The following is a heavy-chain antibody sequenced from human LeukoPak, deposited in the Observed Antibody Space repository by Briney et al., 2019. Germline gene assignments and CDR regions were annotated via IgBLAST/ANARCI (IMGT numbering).Heavy chain of an antibody. J-gene: IGHJ3*02. Sequence: SETLSLTCTVSGDSISSYYWSWIRQPPGKGLEWIGYIYYSGSTNYNPSLKSRVTISVDTSKNQFSLKLSSVTAADTAVYYCACNYYDSSGYYADAFDIWGQGTMVTVSS. V-gene: IGHV4-59*08. D-gene: IGHD3-22*01. CDR2: IYYSGST. CDR1: GDSISSYY. CDR3: ACNYYDSSGYYADAFDI.